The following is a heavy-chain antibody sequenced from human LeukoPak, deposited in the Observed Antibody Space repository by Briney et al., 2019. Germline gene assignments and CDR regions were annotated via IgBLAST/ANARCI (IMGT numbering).Heavy chain of an antibody. CDR3: ARSQPLDY. CDR2: IYHSGGT. J-gene: IGHJ4*02. V-gene: IGHV4-38-2*01. Sequence: PSETLSLTCAVSGYSISSGYYWGWIRQPPGKGLEWIGNIYHSGGTYYNPSLRSRVTISVDTSKNQFSLKLSSVTAADTAVYYCARSQPLDYWGQGTLVTVSS. CDR1: GYSISSGYY.